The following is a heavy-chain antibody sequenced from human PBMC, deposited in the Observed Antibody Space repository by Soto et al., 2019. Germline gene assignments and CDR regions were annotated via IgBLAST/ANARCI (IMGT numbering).Heavy chain of an antibody. Sequence: GGSLRLSCAASGFTFSSYAMSWVRQAPGKGLEWVSAISGSGGSTYYADSVKGRFTISRDNSKNTLYLQMNSLRAEDTAVYYCAKDRPRRDDSGSSPVPYYFDYWGQGTLVTVSS. V-gene: IGHV3-23*01. CDR2: ISGSGGST. CDR3: AKDRPRRDDSGSSPVPYYFDY. CDR1: GFTFSSYA. D-gene: IGHD3-10*01. J-gene: IGHJ4*02.